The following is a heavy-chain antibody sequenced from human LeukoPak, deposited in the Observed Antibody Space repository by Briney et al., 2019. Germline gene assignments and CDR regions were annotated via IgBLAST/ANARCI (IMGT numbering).Heavy chain of an antibody. D-gene: IGHD5-12*01. CDR1: GGSISSGDYY. J-gene: IGHJ4*02. CDR2: IYYSGST. V-gene: IGHV4-30-4*01. Sequence: SETLSLTCTVSGGSISSGDYYWSWIRQPPGKGLEWIGYIYYSGSTYYNPSLKRRVTISVDTSKNQFSLNLNSVTAADTAVYYCARDGSGYDRFDYWGQGTLVTVSS. CDR3: ARDGSGYDRFDY.